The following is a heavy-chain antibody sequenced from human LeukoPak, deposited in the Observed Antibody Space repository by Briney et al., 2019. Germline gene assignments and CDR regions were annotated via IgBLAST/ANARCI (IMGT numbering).Heavy chain of an antibody. J-gene: IGHJ4*02. CDR2: IFYSGST. CDR3: ARGLRLDY. V-gene: IGHV4-59*12. Sequence: SETLSLTCTVSGGSIRNYYWSWIRQPPGKGLEWIGYIFYSGSTNYNPSLKSRVTISVDTSKNQFSLKLSSVTAADTAVYYCARGLRLDYWGQGTLVTVSS. CDR1: GGSIRNYY.